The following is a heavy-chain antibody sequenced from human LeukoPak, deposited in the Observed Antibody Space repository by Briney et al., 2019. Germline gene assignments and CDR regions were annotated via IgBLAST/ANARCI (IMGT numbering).Heavy chain of an antibody. CDR3: ARVGVGDYGDYVDYYYYYMDV. CDR2: ISSTSSDI. Sequence: KPGGSLRLSCAASGFTFNGDSMNSGRQAPGNGRGGVSAISSTSSDIDYADSVKGRFTTSRDNATNSLYLQMNGLRAEDTAVYYCARVGVGDYGDYVDYYYYYMDVWGKGTTVTVSS. CDR1: GFTFNGDS. V-gene: IGHV3-21*01. J-gene: IGHJ6*03. D-gene: IGHD4-17*01.